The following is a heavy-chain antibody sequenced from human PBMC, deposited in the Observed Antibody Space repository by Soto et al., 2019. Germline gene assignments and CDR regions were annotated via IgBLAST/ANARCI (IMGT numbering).Heavy chain of an antibody. CDR2: IKQDGSEK. Sequence: EVQLVESGGGLVQPGGSLRLSCAASGFTFSSYWMSWVRQAPGKGLEWVANIKQDGSEKYYVDSVKGRFTISRDNAKNSLYLQMNSLRAEDTAVYYCARALRGYCSGGSCYSGFDPWGQGTLVTVSS. D-gene: IGHD2-15*01. CDR1: GFTFSSYW. J-gene: IGHJ5*02. V-gene: IGHV3-7*01. CDR3: ARALRGYCSGGSCYSGFDP.